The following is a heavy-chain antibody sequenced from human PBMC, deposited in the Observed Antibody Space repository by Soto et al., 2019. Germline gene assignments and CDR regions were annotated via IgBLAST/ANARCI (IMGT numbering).Heavy chain of an antibody. V-gene: IGHV4-31*03. Sequence: SETLSLTCTVSGGSISSGGYYWSWIRQHPGKGLEWIGYIYNSGDTYYNPSLKSSVTISLETSKNQFSLRLISVTAADKAVYFCAMCRRYFGSDGTDVWGLGTTVTVSS. D-gene: IGHD3-10*01. CDR1: GGSISSGGYY. J-gene: IGHJ6*02. CDR3: AMCRRYFGSDGTDV. CDR2: IYNSGDT.